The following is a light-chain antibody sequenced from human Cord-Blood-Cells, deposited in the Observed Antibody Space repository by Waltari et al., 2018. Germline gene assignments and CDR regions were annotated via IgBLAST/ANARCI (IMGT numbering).Light chain of an antibody. CDR1: QSVSSSY. V-gene: IGKV3-20*01. J-gene: IGKJ3*01. CDR3: QQYGSSPFT. CDR2: GAS. Sequence: EIVLTQPPGPLSLSPGERATLSCRASQSVSSSYLAWYQQKPGQAPRLLIYGASSRATGIPDRFSGSGSGTDFTLTISRLEPEDFAVYYCQQYGSSPFTFGPGTKVDIK.